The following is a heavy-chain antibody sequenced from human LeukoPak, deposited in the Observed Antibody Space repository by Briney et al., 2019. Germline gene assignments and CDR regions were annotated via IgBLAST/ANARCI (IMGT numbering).Heavy chain of an antibody. CDR3: ARISAAGTPANWFDP. V-gene: IGHV1-46*01. J-gene: IGHJ5*02. CDR2: INPSGGST. CDR1: GYTFTTYY. D-gene: IGHD6-13*01. Sequence: ASVKVSCKASGYTFTTYYIHWVRQAPGQGLEWMGIINPSGGSTNYAQRFQGRVTMTRDMSTSTVYMEVSSLRSEDTAVYYCARISAAGTPANWFDPWGQGTLVTVSS.